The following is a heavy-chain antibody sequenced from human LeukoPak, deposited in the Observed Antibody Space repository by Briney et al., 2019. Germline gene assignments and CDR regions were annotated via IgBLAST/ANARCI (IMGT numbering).Heavy chain of an antibody. CDR2: INHSGST. CDR3: ARGHYPSYYYDSSGYYLDY. V-gene: IGHV4-38-2*02. Sequence: PSETLSLTCTVSGYSISSGYYWGWIRQPPGKGLEWIGEINHSGSTNYNPSLKSRVTISVDTSKNQFSLKLSSVTAADTAVYYCARGHYPSYYYDSSGYYLDYWGQGTLVTVSS. CDR1: GYSISSGYY. J-gene: IGHJ4*02. D-gene: IGHD3-22*01.